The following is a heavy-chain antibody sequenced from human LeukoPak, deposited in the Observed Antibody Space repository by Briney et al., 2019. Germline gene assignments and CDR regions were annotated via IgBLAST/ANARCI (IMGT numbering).Heavy chain of an antibody. V-gene: IGHV4-4*09. J-gene: IGHJ4*02. CDR2: IHASGPT. CDR1: GGFISTYY. Sequence: SETLSLTCTVSGGFISTYYWSWIRRPPGKGLEWIAYIHASGPTNYNPSLKSRITISVDTSKNQFSLKLSSVTAADTAVYYRARHDAGIAARPFDNWGQGTLVTVSS. CDR3: ARHDAGIAARPFDN. D-gene: IGHD6-6*01.